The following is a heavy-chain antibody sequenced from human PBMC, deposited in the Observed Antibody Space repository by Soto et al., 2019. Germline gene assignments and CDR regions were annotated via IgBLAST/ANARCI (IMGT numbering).Heavy chain of an antibody. Sequence: GGSLRLSCTASGFTFGDYAMSWVRQAPGKWLEWVGFIRSKAYGGTTEYAASVKGRFTISRDDSKSIAYLQMNSLKTEDTAVYYCTRGPGIAVAGLFDYWGQGXLVTVYS. CDR2: IRSKAYGGTT. D-gene: IGHD6-19*01. J-gene: IGHJ4*02. V-gene: IGHV3-49*04. CDR3: TRGPGIAVAGLFDY. CDR1: GFTFGDYA.